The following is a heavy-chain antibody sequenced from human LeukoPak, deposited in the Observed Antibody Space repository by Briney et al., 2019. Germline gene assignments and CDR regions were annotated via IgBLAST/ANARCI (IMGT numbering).Heavy chain of an antibody. CDR3: ARRNMYSSSSAWFGP. Sequence: SVKVSCKASGGTFSSYAISWVRQAPGQGLEWMGGIIPIFGTANYAQKFQGRVTITTDESTSTAYMELSSLRSEDTAVYYCARRNMYSSSSAWFGPWGQGTLVTVSS. CDR1: GGTFSSYA. CDR2: IIPIFGTA. J-gene: IGHJ5*02. D-gene: IGHD6-6*01. V-gene: IGHV1-69*05.